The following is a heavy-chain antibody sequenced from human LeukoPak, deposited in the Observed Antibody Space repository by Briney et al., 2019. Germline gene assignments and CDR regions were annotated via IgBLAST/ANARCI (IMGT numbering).Heavy chain of an antibody. J-gene: IGHJ6*03. D-gene: IGHD3-10*01. CDR2: INPGGGST. Sequence: GASVKVSCKASGYTFTSYYIHWVRQAPGQGLEWMGLINPGGGSTNYAQTFQGRVTITRDTSTSTVYMELSSLRSEDTAVYYCARGPSITMVRGGQWYYYMDVWGKGTTVTISS. CDR3: ARGPSITMVRGGQWYYYMDV. V-gene: IGHV1-46*01. CDR1: GYTFTSYY.